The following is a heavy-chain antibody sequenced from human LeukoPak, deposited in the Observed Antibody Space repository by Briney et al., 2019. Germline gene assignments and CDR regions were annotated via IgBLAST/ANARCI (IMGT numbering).Heavy chain of an antibody. V-gene: IGHV3-23*01. Sequence: GGSLRLSCAASGFTFSSYAMGWVRQAPREGLEWVSAITDSGGSTYYSDSVKGRFTISRDNSKNTLYLQMNTLRAEDTAIYYCAKGSSGSRPYYFDYWGQGTLVTVSS. CDR2: ITDSGGST. CDR3: AKGSSGSRPYYFDY. J-gene: IGHJ4*02. D-gene: IGHD3-22*01. CDR1: GFTFSSYA.